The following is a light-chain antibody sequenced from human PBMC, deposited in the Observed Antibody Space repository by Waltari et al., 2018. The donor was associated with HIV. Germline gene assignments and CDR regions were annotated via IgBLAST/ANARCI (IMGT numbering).Light chain of an antibody. V-gene: IGKV3-11*01. CDR1: QSVSDY. CDR3: QQRGNWPPIT. Sequence: EIVLTQSPVTLSLSPGYRATLSCRASQSVSDYLAWYQQKPGQAPRLLIYDASHRATGIPARFSGGGSGTDFTLTISNVEPEDFAVYYCQQRGNWPPITFGQGTRLEIK. CDR2: DAS. J-gene: IGKJ5*01.